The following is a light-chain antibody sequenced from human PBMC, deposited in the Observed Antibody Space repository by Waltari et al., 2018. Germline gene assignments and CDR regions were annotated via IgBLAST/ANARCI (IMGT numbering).Light chain of an antibody. CDR3: QQYYSRPLT. CDR1: QSVLYKSNNFDY. J-gene: IGKJ4*01. V-gene: IGKV4-1*01. Sequence: DIVMTQSPDSLAVSLGERATINCRSSQSVLYKSNNFDYLAWYQQKPGQPPKLLCYWASTRESGVPDRFSGSGSGTEFTLTINSLQAEDVAIYYCQQYYSRPLTFGGGTRVEIK. CDR2: WAS.